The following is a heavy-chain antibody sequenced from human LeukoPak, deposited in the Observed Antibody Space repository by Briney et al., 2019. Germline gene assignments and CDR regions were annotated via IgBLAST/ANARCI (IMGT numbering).Heavy chain of an antibody. Sequence: SETLSLTCAVYGGSFSGYYWSWIRQPPGKGLEWIGEINHSGSTNYNPSLKSRVTISVDTSKNQFSLKLSSVTAADTAEYYCRRNRRSIAAAGTGDYWGQGTLVTVSS. V-gene: IGHV4-34*01. CDR1: GGSFSGYY. CDR2: INHSGST. J-gene: IGHJ4*02. D-gene: IGHD6-13*01. CDR3: RRNRRSIAAAGTGDY.